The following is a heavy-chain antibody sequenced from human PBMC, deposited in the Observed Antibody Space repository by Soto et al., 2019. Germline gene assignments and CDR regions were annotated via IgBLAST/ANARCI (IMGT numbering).Heavy chain of an antibody. D-gene: IGHD2-15*01. J-gene: IGHJ3*02. CDR1: GFTFSSYA. V-gene: IGHV3-23*01. CDR3: AKDPPRYCSGGSCTDAFDI. Sequence: EVQLLASGGGLVQPGGSLRLSCAASGFTFSSYAMSWVRQAPGKGLEWVSAISGSGGSTYYADSVKGRFTISRDNSKNTLYLQMNSLRAEDTAVYYCAKDPPRYCSGGSCTDAFDIWGQGTMVTVSS. CDR2: ISGSGGST.